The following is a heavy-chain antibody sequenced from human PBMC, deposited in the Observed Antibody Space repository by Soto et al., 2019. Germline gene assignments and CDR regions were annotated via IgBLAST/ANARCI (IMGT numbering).Heavy chain of an antibody. Sequence: GASVKVSCKPSGYTFTSYGITWVRQAPGQGLEWMGWISAYNGNTNYAQKLQGRVTMTTDTSTSTAYMELRSLRSDDTAVYYCARDSVAMATGAFDIWGQGTVVTVSS. J-gene: IGHJ3*02. D-gene: IGHD5-18*01. V-gene: IGHV1-18*01. CDR3: ARDSVAMATGAFDI. CDR1: GYTFTSYG. CDR2: ISAYNGNT.